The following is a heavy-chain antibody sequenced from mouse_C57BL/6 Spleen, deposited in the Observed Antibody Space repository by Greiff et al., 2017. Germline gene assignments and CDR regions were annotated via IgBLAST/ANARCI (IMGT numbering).Heavy chain of an antibody. CDR1: GYAFSSSW. J-gene: IGHJ2*01. V-gene: IGHV1-82*01. CDR3: ASMIRGLFDY. Sequence: VKLMESGPELVKPGASVKISCKASGYAFSSSWMNWVKQRPGKGLEWIGRIYPGDGDTNYNGKFKGKATLTADKSSSTAYMQLSSLTSEDSAVYFCASMIRGLFDYWGQGTTLTVSS. CDR2: IYPGDGDT. D-gene: IGHD2-3*01.